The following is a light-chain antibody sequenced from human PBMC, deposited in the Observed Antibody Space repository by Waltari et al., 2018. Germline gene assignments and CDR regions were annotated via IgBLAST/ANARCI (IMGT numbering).Light chain of an antibody. J-gene: IGLJ3*02. V-gene: IGLV2-14*01. Sequence: QSALTQPASVSGSPGQSITISCTGTGSDVGRYDFVSWYHQYPGKAPKLMIYDVNKRPSEISTRFSGSKSGNTASLTISGLQAEDEADYYCSSYTTSVTRVFGGGTKLTVL. CDR3: SSYTTSVTRV. CDR2: DVN. CDR1: GSDVGRYDF.